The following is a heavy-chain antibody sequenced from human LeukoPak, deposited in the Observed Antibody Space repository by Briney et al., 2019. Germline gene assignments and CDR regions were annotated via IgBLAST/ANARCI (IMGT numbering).Heavy chain of an antibody. J-gene: IGHJ6*02. V-gene: IGHV6-1*01. CDR2: TYYRSKWYN. Sequence: SQTLSLTCAISGDSVSSNSAAWNWIRQSPSRGLEWLGWTYYRSKWYNDYAVSVKSRITINPDTSKNQFSLQLNSVTPEDTAVYYCARGLPSVWFGELFYYYGMDVWGQGTTVTVSS. CDR1: GDSVSSNSAA. CDR3: ARGLPSVWFGELFYYYGMDV. D-gene: IGHD3-10*01.